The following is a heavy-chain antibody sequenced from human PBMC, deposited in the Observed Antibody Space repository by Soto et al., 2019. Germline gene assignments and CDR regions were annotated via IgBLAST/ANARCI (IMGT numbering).Heavy chain of an antibody. CDR1: GLTFSSYG. J-gene: IGHJ4*02. CDR3: ARIVTIFGVVTPPYFDY. Sequence: GWSLRLSSAVSGLTFSSYGMHWARQAPGRGLEWVAVISYDGSNKYYADSVKGRFTISRDNSKNTLYLQMNSLRAEDTAVYYCARIVTIFGVVTPPYFDYWGQGTLVTVSS. V-gene: IGHV3-30*19. D-gene: IGHD3-3*01. CDR2: ISYDGSNK.